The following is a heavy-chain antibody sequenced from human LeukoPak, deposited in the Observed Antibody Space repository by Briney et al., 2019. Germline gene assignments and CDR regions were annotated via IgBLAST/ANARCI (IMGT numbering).Heavy chain of an antibody. CDR3: ARTQSLRDSFYGY. CDR1: GFTFSSYW. CDR2: IKEDGSEK. V-gene: IGHV3-7*03. D-gene: IGHD3-9*01. Sequence: SGGSLRLSCAASGFTFSSYWMSWVRQAPGKGLEWVGNIKEDGSEKYYVDSVKGRFTISRDNAKNSLNLQMNSLRSEDTAVYYCARTQSLRDSFYGYWGQGTLVTVSS. J-gene: IGHJ4*02.